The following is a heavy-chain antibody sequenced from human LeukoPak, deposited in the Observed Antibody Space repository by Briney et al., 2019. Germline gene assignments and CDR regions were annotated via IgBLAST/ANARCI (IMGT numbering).Heavy chain of an antibody. V-gene: IGHV3-21*01. CDR1: GFTFSSYS. CDR3: ASLGQWLVRDY. D-gene: IGHD6-19*01. Sequence: GGSLRLSCAASGFTFSSYSMNWVRQAPGKGLEWVSSISSSSSYIYYADSVKGRFTISRDNAKNSLYLQMNSLRAEDTAVYYCASLGQWLVRDYWGQGTLVTVSS. J-gene: IGHJ4*02. CDR2: ISSSSSYI.